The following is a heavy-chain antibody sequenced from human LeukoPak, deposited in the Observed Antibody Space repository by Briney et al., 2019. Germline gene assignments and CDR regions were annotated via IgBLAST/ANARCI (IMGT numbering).Heavy chain of an antibody. CDR3: ARDRGDGYDYFWDY. CDR1: SFSFSIPYY. V-gene: IGHV4-38-2*02. J-gene: IGHJ4*02. Sequence: PSETLSLTCSVSSFSFSIPYYWGWIRQPPGQGLEWIGSINPSGHTYYNPSFKSRVTISVDTSKNQFSLMPSSVTAADTAVYYCARDRGDGYDYFWDYWGQGTLVTVSS. CDR2: INPSGHT. D-gene: IGHD5-12*01.